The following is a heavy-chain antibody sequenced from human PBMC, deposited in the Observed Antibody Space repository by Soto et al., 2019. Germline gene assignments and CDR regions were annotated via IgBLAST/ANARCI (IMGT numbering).Heavy chain of an antibody. V-gene: IGHV3-11*01. CDR3: ARAKAGYYYYNDMDV. CDR1: GFTFSDYY. Sequence: QVQLVESGGGLVKPGGSLRLSCAGSGFTFSDYYMSWIRQAPGKGLEWVSYISTSSGTIDYADSVKGRFTISRDNTKNSLYLQMSSLRAEDTAEYYCARAKAGYYYYNDMDVWCQGTTVTVSS. CDR2: ISTSSGTI. J-gene: IGHJ6*02.